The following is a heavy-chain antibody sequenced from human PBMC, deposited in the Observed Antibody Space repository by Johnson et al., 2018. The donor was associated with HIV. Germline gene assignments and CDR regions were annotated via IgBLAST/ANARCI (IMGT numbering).Heavy chain of an antibody. J-gene: IGHJ3*02. D-gene: IGHD3-3*01. CDR3: TDYNFWTKRAFDI. V-gene: IGHV3-53*01. CDR2: IYSGGST. Sequence: VQLVESGGGLIQPGGSLRLSCAASGFTVTTKYMSWVRQAPGKGLEWVSVIYSGGSTYYADSVTGRFTISRDDSKNTLYLQMNSLKIEDTAVYYCTDYNFWTKRAFDIWGQGTMVTVSS. CDR1: GFTVTTKY.